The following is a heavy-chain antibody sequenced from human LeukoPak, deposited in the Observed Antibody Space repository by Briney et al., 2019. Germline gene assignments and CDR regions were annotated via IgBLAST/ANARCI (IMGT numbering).Heavy chain of an antibody. Sequence: PGGSLRLSCAASGFTFSSYAMSWVRQGPGKGLEWVSAISGGGGGYTYYADSVKGRFTISRDNSKSTLYLQMTSLRAGDTAIYYCAKGIYGSGTFYLFDYWGQGTLVTVSS. CDR3: AKGIYGSGTFYLFDY. CDR2: ISGGGGGYT. D-gene: IGHD3-10*01. J-gene: IGHJ4*02. CDR1: GFTFSSYA. V-gene: IGHV3-23*01.